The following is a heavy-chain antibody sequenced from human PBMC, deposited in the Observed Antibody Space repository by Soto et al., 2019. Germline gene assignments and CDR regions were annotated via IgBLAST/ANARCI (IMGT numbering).Heavy chain of an antibody. Sequence: QVQLVESGGGVVQPGRSLRLSCAASGLTFSSYGMHWVGQAPGKGLEWVAVISYDGSNKYYADSVKGRFTISRDNSKNTLYLQMNSLRAEDTAVYYCTKSTLVVVTATYFDYWGQGTLVTVSS. V-gene: IGHV3-30*18. CDR3: TKSTLVVVTATYFDY. J-gene: IGHJ4*02. CDR1: GLTFSSYG. CDR2: ISYDGSNK. D-gene: IGHD2-21*02.